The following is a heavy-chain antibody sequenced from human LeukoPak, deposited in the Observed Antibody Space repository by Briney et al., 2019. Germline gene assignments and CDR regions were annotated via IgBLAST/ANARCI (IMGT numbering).Heavy chain of an antibody. CDR3: ARASPGAVGWYYYYGMDV. V-gene: IGHV6-1*01. CDR2: TYYRSKWYN. Sequence: SQALSLTCAISGDSVSSNSAAWNWIRQSPSRGLEWLGRTYYRSKWYNDYAVSVKSRITINPDTSKNQFSLQLNSVTPEDTAVYYCARASPGAVGWYYYYGMDVWGQGTTVTVSS. CDR1: GDSVSSNSAA. D-gene: IGHD6-19*01. J-gene: IGHJ6*02.